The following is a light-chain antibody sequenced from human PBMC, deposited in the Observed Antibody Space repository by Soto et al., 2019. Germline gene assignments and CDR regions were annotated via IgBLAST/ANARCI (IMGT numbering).Light chain of an antibody. V-gene: IGLV2-23*01. CDR2: EGT. Sequence: QSALTQPASVSGSPGQSITISCTGTSSDVGGYKYVSWYQQHPGKAPKLMIYEGTQRPSGVSDRFSGSKSDNTASLTISGLQAEDEADYYCCSYANTITVFGGGTKLTVL. CDR3: CSYANTITV. CDR1: SSDVGGYKY. J-gene: IGLJ3*02.